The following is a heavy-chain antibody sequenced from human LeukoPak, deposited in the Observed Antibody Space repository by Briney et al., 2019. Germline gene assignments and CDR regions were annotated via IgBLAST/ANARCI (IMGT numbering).Heavy chain of an antibody. CDR1: GFTFSSYA. D-gene: IGHD3-22*01. CDR3: ARDRRDSSGYYKYYYGMDV. J-gene: IGHJ6*02. Sequence: PGGSLRLSCAASGFTFSSYAMHWVRQAPGKGLEWVAVISYDGSNKYYADSVKGRFTISRDNSKNTLYLQMNSLRAEDTAVYYCARDRRDSSGYYKYYYGMDVWGQGTTVTVSS. CDR2: ISYDGSNK. V-gene: IGHV3-30*04.